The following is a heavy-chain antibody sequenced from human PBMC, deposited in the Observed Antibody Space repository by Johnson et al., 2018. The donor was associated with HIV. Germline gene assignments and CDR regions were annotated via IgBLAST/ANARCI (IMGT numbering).Heavy chain of an antibody. V-gene: IGHV3-30-3*01. CDR1: GFTFSSYA. J-gene: IGHJ3*02. CDR2: ISYDGTNK. Sequence: QMLLVESGGGVVQTGRSLRLSCAASGFTFSSYAMHWVRQAPGKGLEWVAIISYDGTNKYYADSVKGRFTISRDNSKNTLYLQMNSLRAEDTAMYYCARVSSIAALLDAFDIWGQGTMVTVSS. D-gene: IGHD6-6*01. CDR3: ARVSSIAALLDAFDI.